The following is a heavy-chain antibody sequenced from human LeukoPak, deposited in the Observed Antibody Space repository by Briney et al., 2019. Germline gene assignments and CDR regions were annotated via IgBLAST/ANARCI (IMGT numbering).Heavy chain of an antibody. Sequence: NPGGSLRLSCAASGFTFSSYSMTWVRQAPGKGLEWVSSVSSSSSYIYYADSVKGRFTISRDNAKNSLYLQMNSLRAEDTAVYYCARGPYGSGSYSDYWGQGTLVAVSS. V-gene: IGHV3-21*01. CDR1: GFTFSSYS. CDR2: VSSSSSYI. CDR3: ARGPYGSGSYSDY. J-gene: IGHJ4*02. D-gene: IGHD3-10*01.